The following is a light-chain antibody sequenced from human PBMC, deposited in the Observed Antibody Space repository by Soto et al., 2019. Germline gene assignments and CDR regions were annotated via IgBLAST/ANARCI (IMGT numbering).Light chain of an antibody. CDR3: SSYTSSTDYV. CDR2: EVT. J-gene: IGLJ1*01. Sequence: QSVLTRPASVSGSPGQLITISCTGTSSDIDTYNYVSWYQQHPGKAPKLIIYEVTNRPSGVSNRFSGSKSGDTASLTISGLRAEDEADYYCSSYTSSTDYVFGTGTKVTVL. V-gene: IGLV2-14*01. CDR1: SSDIDTYNY.